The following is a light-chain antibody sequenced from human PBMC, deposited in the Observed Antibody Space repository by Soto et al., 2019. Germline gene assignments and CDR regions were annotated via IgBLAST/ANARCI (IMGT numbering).Light chain of an antibody. CDR2: EVS. CDR3: SSYTSSSTYV. CDR1: SSDVGNYNR. Sequence: QSALTQPPSVSGSPGQSVTISCTGTSSDVGNYNRVSWYQQPPGTAPKVIIYEVSNRPSAVPDRFSGSKSGNTASLTISGLQAEDEADYYCSSYTSSSTYVFGTGTKVTVL. J-gene: IGLJ1*01. V-gene: IGLV2-18*02.